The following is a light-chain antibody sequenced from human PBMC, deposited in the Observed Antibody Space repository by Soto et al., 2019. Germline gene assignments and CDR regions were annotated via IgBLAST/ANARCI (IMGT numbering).Light chain of an antibody. CDR2: AAS. V-gene: IGKV1-17*01. Sequence: DIQMTQSPSSLSASVGDRVTITCRASQGIRNDLGWYEQKPGKAPKRLIYAASSVQSGVPSRFSGSGSGTGVTLTISSLQPEDFATYYCQQHNRYFTFGQGTKVEIK. CDR1: QGIRND. J-gene: IGKJ1*01. CDR3: QQHNRYFT.